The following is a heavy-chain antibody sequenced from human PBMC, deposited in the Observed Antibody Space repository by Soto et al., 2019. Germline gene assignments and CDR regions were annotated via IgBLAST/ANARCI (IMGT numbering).Heavy chain of an antibody. CDR3: ARRARPDFYYMDV. CDR1: GLTPGGMV. J-gene: IGHJ6*03. CDR2: ISSNGVGT. D-gene: IGHD6-6*01. Sequence: EVQLAESGGGLAQPGGPRGLPVAPPGLTPGGMVWVWARQAPGRGREYVSGISSNGVGTYYANSVQGRFTIPRDNSKNTVYLQMGSLRPEDMAVYYCARRARPDFYYMDVWGKGTTVTVSS. V-gene: IGHV3-64*01.